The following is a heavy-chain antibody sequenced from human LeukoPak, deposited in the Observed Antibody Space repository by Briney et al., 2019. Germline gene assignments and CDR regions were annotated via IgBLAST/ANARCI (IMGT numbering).Heavy chain of an antibody. D-gene: IGHD5-18*01. Sequence: GGSLRLSCAAAGFTFSVHYMDWVRQAPGKGLEWVGRTRNKANSYTTEYAASVKGRFTSSRDDSKNSLYLQMNSLKTEDTAVYYCASITLRGYIYGYDYWGQGTLVTVSS. CDR1: GFTFSVHY. CDR2: TRNKANSYTT. J-gene: IGHJ4*02. CDR3: ASITLRGYIYGYDY. V-gene: IGHV3-72*01.